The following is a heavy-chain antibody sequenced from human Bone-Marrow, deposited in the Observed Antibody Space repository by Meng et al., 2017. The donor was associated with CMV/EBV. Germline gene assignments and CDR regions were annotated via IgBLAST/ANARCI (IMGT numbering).Heavy chain of an antibody. CDR2: ISGSGGST. CDR3: AKDQGVYLSGWFDP. D-gene: IGHD2-8*01. Sequence: GGSLRLPCAGSGFTFSSYAMSWVRQAPGKGLEWVSAISGSGGSTYYADSVKGRFTISRDNSKNTLYLQMNSLRAEDTAVYYCAKDQGVYLSGWFDPWGQGTLVTVSS. J-gene: IGHJ5*02. CDR1: GFTFSSYA. V-gene: IGHV3-23*01.